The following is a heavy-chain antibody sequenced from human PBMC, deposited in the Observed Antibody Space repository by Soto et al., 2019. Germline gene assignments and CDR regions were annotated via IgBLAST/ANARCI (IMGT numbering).Heavy chain of an antibody. CDR3: ARDPHLGITIFGVVKTGAKNRDYYYGMDV. V-gene: IGHV1-69*13. J-gene: IGHJ6*02. Sequence: SVKVSCKASGGTFSSYAISCVRQAPGQGLEWLGGIIPIFGTANYAQKVQGRVTITADEATSTAYMELSSLKSEDTAVDYCARDPHLGITIFGVVKTGAKNRDYYYGMDVWGQGTTVTVSS. CDR2: IIPIFGTA. CDR1: GGTFSSYA. D-gene: IGHD3-3*01.